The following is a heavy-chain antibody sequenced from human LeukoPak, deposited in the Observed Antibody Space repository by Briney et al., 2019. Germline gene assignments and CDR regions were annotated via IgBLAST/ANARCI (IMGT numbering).Heavy chain of an antibody. CDR2: IYTSGST. CDR1: GGSISSGSYY. CDR3: ARGQWLPVFDF. Sequence: SETLSLTCTVSGGSISSGSYYWSWIRQPAGKGLEWIGRIYTSGSTNYNPSLKSRVTISVDTSKNQFSLKLSSVTAADTAVYYCARGQWLPVFDFWGQGTLVTVSS. D-gene: IGHD3-22*01. J-gene: IGHJ4*02. V-gene: IGHV4-61*02.